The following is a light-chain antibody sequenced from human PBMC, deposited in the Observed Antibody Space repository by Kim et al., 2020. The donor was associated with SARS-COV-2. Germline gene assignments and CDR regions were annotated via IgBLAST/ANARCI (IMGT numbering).Light chain of an antibody. V-gene: IGKV1-12*01. CDR2: AAS. J-gene: IGKJ1*01. CDR3: QSANSVPPWA. Sequence: DIKMIQSPSSVSASIGDRVTVTCRASQDISNWLAWYQQKPGRAHKLLIYAASSLHGGVPSRFSASGSGTYFTLTITGLQPEDFATYYCQSANSVPPWAFGQGTKVDIK. CDR1: QDISNW.